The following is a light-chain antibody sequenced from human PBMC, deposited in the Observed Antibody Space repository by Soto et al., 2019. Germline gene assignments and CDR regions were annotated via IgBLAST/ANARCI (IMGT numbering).Light chain of an antibody. V-gene: IGLV2-14*01. J-gene: IGLJ3*02. CDR2: EVN. CDR3: SSFTRSSTWL. Sequence: QSVLTQPASVSGSPGQSITISCTGTSSDVGGYNYVSWYQQHPGKAPKLVIYEVNNRPSGVSNRFSGSKSGNTASLTISGLQAEDEADYYCSSFTRSSTWLFGGGTKLTVL. CDR1: SSDVGGYNY.